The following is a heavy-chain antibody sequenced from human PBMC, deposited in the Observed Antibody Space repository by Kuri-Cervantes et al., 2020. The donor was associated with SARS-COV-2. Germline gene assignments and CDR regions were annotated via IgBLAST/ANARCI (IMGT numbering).Heavy chain of an antibody. CDR3: ANDQHGIVVVVAAIDS. CDR2: ILYDGSYK. J-gene: IGHJ4*02. D-gene: IGHD2-15*01. Sequence: SLKTSCAAPGFTFTSYALHWVRQAPGKGLGWVALILYDGSYKYYADSVKGRFTISRDNSRNTLYLQMNSLRAEDTAVYYCANDQHGIVVVVAAIDSWGQGTLVTVSS. CDR1: GFTFTSYA. V-gene: IGHV3-30-3*02.